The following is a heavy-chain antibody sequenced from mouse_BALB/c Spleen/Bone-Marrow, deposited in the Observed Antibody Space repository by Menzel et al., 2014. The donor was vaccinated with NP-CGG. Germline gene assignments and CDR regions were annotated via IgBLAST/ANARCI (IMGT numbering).Heavy chain of an antibody. CDR2: INSGDSN. CDR3: ARSTMITTGNYFDY. V-gene: IGHV5-6-5*01. D-gene: IGHD2-4*01. J-gene: IGHJ2*01. Sequence: EVQRVEPGGGLVKPGGSLKLSCAASGFTFSSYAVSWVRQTPEKRLEWVASINSGDSNYYPDSVKGRFTISRDNDRNILFLQMSSLRSEDTAMYYCARSTMITTGNYFDYRGQGTTLTVSS. CDR1: GFTFSSYA.